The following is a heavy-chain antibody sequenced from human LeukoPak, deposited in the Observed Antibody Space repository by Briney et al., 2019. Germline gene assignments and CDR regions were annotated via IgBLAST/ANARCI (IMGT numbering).Heavy chain of an antibody. J-gene: IGHJ4*02. CDR1: GFIFSNYA. CDR3: AKDGGLWVSAHWGDS. CDR2: ITTSDGNT. Sequence: GGSLRLSCVASGFIFSNYAMHWVRQAPGKGLEWVSTITTSDGNTYYADSVKGRFTVSRDNSKNTLFLQMNSLRAEDTAVYYCAKDGGLWVSAHWGDSWGRGTLVTVSS. V-gene: IGHV3-23*01. D-gene: IGHD7-27*01.